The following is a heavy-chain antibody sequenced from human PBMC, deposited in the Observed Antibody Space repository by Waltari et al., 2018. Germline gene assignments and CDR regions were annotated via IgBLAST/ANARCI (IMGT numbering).Heavy chain of an antibody. CDR2: INHSGST. CDR3: ARVRYYYDSSAYAY. CDR1: GGSFSGYY. V-gene: IGHV4-34*01. J-gene: IGHJ4*02. Sequence: QVQLQQWGAGLLKPSETLSLTCAVYGGSFSGYYWRWIRQPPGKGLEWIGEINHSGSTNYNPSLKSRVTISVDTSKNQFSLKLSSVTAADTAVYYCARVRYYYDSSAYAYWGQGTLVTVSS. D-gene: IGHD3-22*01.